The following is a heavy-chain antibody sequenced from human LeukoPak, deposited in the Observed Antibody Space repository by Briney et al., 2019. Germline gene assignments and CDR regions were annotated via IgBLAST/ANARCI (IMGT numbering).Heavy chain of an antibody. J-gene: IGHJ3*02. D-gene: IGHD3-22*01. CDR1: GYTFSTYG. CDR3: ERAPMDSSGYYPNDAFDI. V-gene: IGHV1-18*01. CDR2: ISAYTGNT. Sequence: GPSVKVSCKASGYTFSTYGISWVRQAPGQGLEWMGWISAYTGNTNYAQNLQGRVTMTTDTSTSTAYMELRSLRSDDTAVYYCERAPMDSSGYYPNDAFDIWGQGTMVTVSS.